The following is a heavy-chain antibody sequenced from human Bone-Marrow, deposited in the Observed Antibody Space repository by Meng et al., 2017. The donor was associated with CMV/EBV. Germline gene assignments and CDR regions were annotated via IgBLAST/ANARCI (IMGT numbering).Heavy chain of an antibody. CDR3: ARAPYDFWSGYYYPFDY. CDR1: GYTFTGYY. Sequence: ASVKVSCKASGYTFTGYYMHWVRQVPGQGLEWMGWINPNSGGTNYAQKFQGRVTMTRDTSISTAYMELSRLRSDDTAVYYCARAPYDFWSGYYYPFDYWGQGTLVTVSS. J-gene: IGHJ4*02. V-gene: IGHV1-2*02. CDR2: INPNSGGT. D-gene: IGHD3-3*01.